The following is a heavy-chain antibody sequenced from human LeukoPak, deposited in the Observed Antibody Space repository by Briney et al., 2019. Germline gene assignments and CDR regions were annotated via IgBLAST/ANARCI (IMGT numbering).Heavy chain of an antibody. Sequence: SEALSLTCAVYGGFFSGYYWSWIRQPPGKGLEWIGEINHSGSTNYNPSLKSRVTISVDTSKNQFSLKLSSVTAADTAVYYCARLGSGSYPPFDYWGQGTLVTVSS. CDR1: GGFFSGYY. CDR3: ARLGSGSYPPFDY. J-gene: IGHJ4*02. D-gene: IGHD1-26*01. CDR2: INHSGST. V-gene: IGHV4-34*01.